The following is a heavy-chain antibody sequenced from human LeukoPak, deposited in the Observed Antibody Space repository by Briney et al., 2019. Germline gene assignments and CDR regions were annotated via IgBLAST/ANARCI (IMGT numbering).Heavy chain of an antibody. CDR1: GFTFSSYA. J-gene: IGHJ4*02. D-gene: IGHD6-19*01. V-gene: IGHV3-30-3*01. CDR2: ISYDGSNK. Sequence: GRSLRLSGAASGFTFSSYAMHWVRQAPGKGLEWVAVISYDGSNKYYADSVKGRFTISRDNSKNTLYLQMNSLRAEDTAVYYCARGHLYSSGWHPPGYWGQGTLVTVSS. CDR3: ARGHLYSSGWHPPGY.